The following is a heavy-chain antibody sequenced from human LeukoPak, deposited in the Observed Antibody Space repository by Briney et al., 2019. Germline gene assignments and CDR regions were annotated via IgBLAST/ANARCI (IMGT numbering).Heavy chain of an antibody. J-gene: IGHJ4*02. Sequence: GGSLRLSCAASGFTFSSYAMHWVRQAPGKGLEWVTIISYHGSNKYYADSVKGRFTISRDNSKNTLFLQMNSLRAEDTAVYYCARVIGSGSYYNAADYWGQGTLVTVSS. V-gene: IGHV3-30*04. CDR3: ARVIGSGSYYNAADY. CDR1: GFTFSSYA. D-gene: IGHD3-10*01. CDR2: ISYHGSNK.